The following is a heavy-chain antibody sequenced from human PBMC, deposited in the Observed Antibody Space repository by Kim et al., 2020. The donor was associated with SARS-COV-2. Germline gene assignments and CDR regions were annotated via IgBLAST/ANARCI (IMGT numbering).Heavy chain of an antibody. D-gene: IGHD4-17*01. CDR1: GGSISSSSYY. J-gene: IGHJ4*02. CDR2: IYYSGST. CDR3: ARRYGDFREYYFDY. Sequence: SETLSLTCTVSGGSISSSSYYWGWIRQPPGKGLEWIGSIYYSGSTYYNPSLKSRVTISVDTSKNQFSLKLSSVTAADTAVYYCARRYGDFREYYFDYWGQGTLVTVSS. V-gene: IGHV4-39*01.